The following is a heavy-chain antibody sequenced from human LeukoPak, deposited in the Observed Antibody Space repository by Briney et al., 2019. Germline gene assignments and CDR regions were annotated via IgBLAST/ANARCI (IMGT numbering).Heavy chain of an antibody. D-gene: IGHD2/OR15-2a*01. CDR1: GFDLSAYW. CDR2: KSSDGSNT. V-gene: IGHV3-74*01. CDR3: AQYGPF. J-gene: IGHJ4*02. Sequence: GGSLRLSCAASGFDLSAYWMHWVRQVPGKGLVWVSRKSSDGSNTNYADSVKGRFTVSRDNSKNTLYLQMNSLRAEDTAVYYCAQYGPFWGQGTLVTVSS.